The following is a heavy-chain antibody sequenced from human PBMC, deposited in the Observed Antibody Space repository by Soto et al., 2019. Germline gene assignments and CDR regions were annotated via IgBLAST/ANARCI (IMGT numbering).Heavy chain of an antibody. D-gene: IGHD3-22*01. Sequence: QVQLVESGGGVVQPGRSLRLSCAASGFTFSSYGMHWVRQAPGKGLEWVAVISYDGSNKYYADSVKGRFTISRDNSKNTLYLQMNSLRAEDTAVYYCAKDAPKINYYDSSGYYLNYYGMDVW. J-gene: IGHJ6*01. CDR2: ISYDGSNK. CDR3: AKDAPKINYYDSSGYYLNYYGMDV. CDR1: GFTFSSYG. V-gene: IGHV3-30*18.